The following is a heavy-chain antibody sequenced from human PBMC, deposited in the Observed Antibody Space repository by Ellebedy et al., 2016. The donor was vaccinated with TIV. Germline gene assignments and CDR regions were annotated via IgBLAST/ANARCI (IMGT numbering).Heavy chain of an antibody. CDR1: GYTLTELS. CDR2: FDPEDGET. Sequence: ASVKVSCKVSGYTLTELSMHWVRQAPGKGLEWMGGFDPEDGETIYAQKFQGRVTMTEDTSTDTAYMELSSLRSEDTAVYYCARRVAAGTSYWFDPWGQGTLVTVSS. D-gene: IGHD6-13*01. V-gene: IGHV1-24*01. CDR3: ARRVAAGTSYWFDP. J-gene: IGHJ5*02.